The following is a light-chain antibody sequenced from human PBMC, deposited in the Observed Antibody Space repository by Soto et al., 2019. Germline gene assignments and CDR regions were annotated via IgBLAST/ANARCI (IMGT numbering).Light chain of an antibody. CDR2: EGT. V-gene: IGLV2-14*02. CDR1: TSDVGGYNL. Sequence: QSVLTQPASVSGSPGQSITISCSGTTSDVGGYNLVSWYQQHTAKAPKLLIYEGTQRPSGVSNRFSGSKSGNTASLTISGLQAEDEGDYYCSSYTTTSTIVFGGGTKLTVL. CDR3: SSYTTTSTIV. J-gene: IGLJ2*01.